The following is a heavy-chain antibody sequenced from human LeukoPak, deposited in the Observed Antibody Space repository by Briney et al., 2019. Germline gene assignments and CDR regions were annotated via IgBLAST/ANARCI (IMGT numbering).Heavy chain of an antibody. CDR1: GGTFTSYA. Sequence: SVKVSCKASGGTFTSYAISWVRQAPGQGLEWMGRIIPIFGTANYAQKFQGRVTITADESTSTAYMELSSLRSEDTAVYYCARDSSNYEYYYYYMDVWGKGTTVTVSS. CDR2: IIPIFGTA. CDR3: ARDSSNYEYYYYYMDV. V-gene: IGHV1-69*15. D-gene: IGHD4-11*01. J-gene: IGHJ6*03.